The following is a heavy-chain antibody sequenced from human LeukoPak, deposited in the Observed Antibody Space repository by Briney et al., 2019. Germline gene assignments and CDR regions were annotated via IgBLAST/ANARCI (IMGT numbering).Heavy chain of an antibody. CDR3: ARLGGSYRLGYFDY. CDR2: IYYSGST. J-gene: IGHJ4*02. D-gene: IGHD1-26*01. V-gene: IGHV4-59*08. Sequence: SETLSLTCTVSGGSISSYYWSWLRQPPGKGLEWIGYIYYSGSTNYNPSLKSRVTISVDTSKNQFSLKLSSVTAADTAVYYCARLGGSYRLGYFDYWGQGTLVTVSS. CDR1: GGSISSYY.